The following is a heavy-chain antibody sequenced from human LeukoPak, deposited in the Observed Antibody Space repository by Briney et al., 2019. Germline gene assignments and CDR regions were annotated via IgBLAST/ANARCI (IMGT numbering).Heavy chain of an antibody. D-gene: IGHD5-18*01. CDR1: GFTFSSYA. CDR2: ISYDGSNK. Sequence: GGSLRLSCAASGFTFSSYAMHWVRQAPGKGLEWVAVISYDGSNKYYADSVKGRFTISRDNSKNTLYLQMNSLRAEDTAVYYCAREMVYSTGIQLWLHYYYYGMDVWGQGTTVTVSS. J-gene: IGHJ6*02. V-gene: IGHV3-30*04. CDR3: AREMVYSTGIQLWLHYYYYGMDV.